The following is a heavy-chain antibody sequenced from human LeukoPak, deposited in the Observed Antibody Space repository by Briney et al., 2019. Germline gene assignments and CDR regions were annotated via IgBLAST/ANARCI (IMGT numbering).Heavy chain of an antibody. Sequence: GGSLRLSCAASGFTSSSYFMGWVRQAPGKGLEWVANIKEDGSQKYYVDSVRGRFTISRDNAKNSLYLQMNSLRAEDTAVYYCAELGITMIGGVWGKGTTVAISS. V-gene: IGHV3-7*01. CDR2: IKEDGSQK. CDR3: AELGITMIGGV. J-gene: IGHJ6*04. D-gene: IGHD3-10*02. CDR1: GFTSSSYF.